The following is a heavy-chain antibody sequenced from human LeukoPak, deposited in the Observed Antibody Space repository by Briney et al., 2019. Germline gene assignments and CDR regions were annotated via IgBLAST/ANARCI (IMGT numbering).Heavy chain of an antibody. CDR3: ARDHDYDFWSPGVFDP. CDR2: IYTSGST. D-gene: IGHD3-3*01. CDR1: GGSISSYY. J-gene: IGHJ5*02. V-gene: IGHV4-4*07. Sequence: PLETLSLTCTVCGGSISSYYWSWIRQPAGKGLEWIGRIYTSGSTNYNPSLKSRVTMSVDTSKNQFSLKLSSVTAADTAVYYCARDHDYDFWSPGVFDPWGQGTLVTVSS.